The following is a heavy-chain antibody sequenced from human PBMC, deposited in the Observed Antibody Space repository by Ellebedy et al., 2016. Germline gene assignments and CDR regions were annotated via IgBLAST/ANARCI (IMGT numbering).Heavy chain of an antibody. Sequence: SLKISCVASGFTFDDFGMHWVRQVPGKGLEWVSGISGNSGSRNYADSVKGRFIISRDNAKNSLYLQMNSLRTEDTALYYCAKEEAVDVAADVWGQGTTVTVSS. D-gene: IGHD2-21*01. V-gene: IGHV3-9*01. CDR2: ISGNSGSR. CDR1: GFTFDDFG. CDR3: AKEEAVDVAADV. J-gene: IGHJ6*02.